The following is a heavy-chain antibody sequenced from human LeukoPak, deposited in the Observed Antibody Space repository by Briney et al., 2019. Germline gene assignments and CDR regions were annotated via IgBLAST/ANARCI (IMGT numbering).Heavy chain of an antibody. J-gene: IGHJ4*02. D-gene: IGHD3-10*01. CDR2: ISSNGGST. CDR1: GFTFSSYA. V-gene: IGHV3-64*01. CDR3: ARGGGLWPFDY. Sequence: GGSLRLSCAASGFTFSSYAMHWVRQAPGKGLEYVSAISSNGGSTYYANSVKGRFTISRDNSKNTLYLQMGSLRAEDMAVYYCARGGGLWPFDYWGQGTLVTVSS.